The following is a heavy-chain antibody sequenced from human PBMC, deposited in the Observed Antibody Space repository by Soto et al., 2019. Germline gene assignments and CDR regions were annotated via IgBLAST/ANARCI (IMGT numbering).Heavy chain of an antibody. CDR3: ARVMYYYDSSGYYPIDY. CDR1: GFVFSTYW. CDR2: ISSDGSVT. Sequence: PGGSLRLSCTGSGFVFSTYWMHWVRQAPGKGLVWVSLISSDGSVTSYADSVKGRFTISRDKNTLYLQMNSLRAEDTAVYYCARVMYYYDSSGYYPIDYWGQGTLVTVSS. V-gene: IGHV3-74*01. D-gene: IGHD3-22*01. J-gene: IGHJ4*02.